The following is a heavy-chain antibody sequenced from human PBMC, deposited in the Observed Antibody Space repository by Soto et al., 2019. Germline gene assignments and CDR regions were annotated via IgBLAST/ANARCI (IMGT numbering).Heavy chain of an antibody. CDR3: ARDFEFVYIVSTIVHHYSFSAMDV. D-gene: IGHD5-12*01. CDR1: GFTFSRYG. J-gene: IGHJ6*02. CDR2: IWYDGSNK. V-gene: IGHV3-33*03. Sequence: PGGSLRLSCEVSGFTFSRYGMHWVRQAPGKGLEWVASIWYDGSNKNYGDSVKGRLTVSRDDLKNTVYLQMKSLRVEDTAVYYCARDFEFVYIVSTIVHHYSFSAMDVWGQGTTVTVSS.